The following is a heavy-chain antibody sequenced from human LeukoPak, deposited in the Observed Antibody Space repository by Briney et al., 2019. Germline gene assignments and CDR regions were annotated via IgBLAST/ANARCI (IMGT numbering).Heavy chain of an antibody. D-gene: IGHD3-22*01. CDR2: IRYDGSNK. V-gene: IGHV3-30*02. CDR1: GFTFSSYG. J-gene: IGHJ3*02. CDR3: ARSQWLPDDAFDI. Sequence: PGGSLRLSCAASGFTFSSYGMHWVRQAPGKGLEWVAFIRYDGSNKYYADSVKGRFTISRDNSKNTLYLQMNSLRAEDTAVYYCARSQWLPDDAFDIWGQGTMVTVTS.